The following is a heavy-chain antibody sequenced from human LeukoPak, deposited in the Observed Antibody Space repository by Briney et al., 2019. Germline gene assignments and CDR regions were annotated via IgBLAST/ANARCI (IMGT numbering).Heavy chain of an antibody. V-gene: IGHV4-59*01. CDR3: AREGSGSYGYYGMDV. Sequence: SETLSLTCTVSGGSISSYYWSWIRQPPGKGLEWIGYIYYSGSTNYNPSLKSRVTISVDTSKNQFSLKLSSVTAADTAVYYCAREGSGSYGYYGMDVWGQGTTVTVSS. CDR1: GGSISSYY. CDR2: IYYSGST. D-gene: IGHD3-10*01. J-gene: IGHJ6*02.